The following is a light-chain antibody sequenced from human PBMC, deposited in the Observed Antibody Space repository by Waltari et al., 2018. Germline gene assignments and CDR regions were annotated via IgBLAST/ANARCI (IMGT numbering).Light chain of an antibody. CDR2: GAS. J-gene: IGKJ1*01. V-gene: IGKV3-20*01. CDR1: QSVTNNY. CDR3: QQYGTSLST. Sequence: EIVLTQSPGTLSLSPGERATLSCRASQSVTNNYLAWYQPKRGQAPRALIYGASSRASGVPDRFSGSGSGTDFTLTISRLEPEDFAVYYCQQYGTSLSTFGQGTKLEIK.